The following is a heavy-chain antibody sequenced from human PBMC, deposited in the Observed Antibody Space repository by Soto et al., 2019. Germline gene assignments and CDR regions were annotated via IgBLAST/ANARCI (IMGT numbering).Heavy chain of an antibody. CDR3: AREESEQQLVVYYYYYGMDV. CDR2: ISGSGGST. J-gene: IGHJ6*02. Sequence: GGSLRLSCAASGFTFSSYAMSWVRQAPGKGLEWVSAISGSGGSTYYADSVKGRFTISRDNSKNTLYLQMNSLRAEDTAVYYCAREESEQQLVVYYYYYGMDVWGQGTTVTSP. D-gene: IGHD6-13*01. CDR1: GFTFSSYA. V-gene: IGHV3-23*01.